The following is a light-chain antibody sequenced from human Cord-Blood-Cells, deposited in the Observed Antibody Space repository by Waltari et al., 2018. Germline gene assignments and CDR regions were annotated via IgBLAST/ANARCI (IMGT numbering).Light chain of an antibody. CDR3: SSYTSSSTWV. Sequence: QSALTQPASVSGSPGQSITISCTGTSSDVGGYNYVSWYQHHPGKAPKLMIYDVSNRPAGVANSFSGSKSGNTASLTISGLQAEDEADYYCSSYTSSSTWVFGGGTKLTVL. CDR1: SSDVGGYNY. V-gene: IGLV2-14*03. J-gene: IGLJ3*02. CDR2: DVS.